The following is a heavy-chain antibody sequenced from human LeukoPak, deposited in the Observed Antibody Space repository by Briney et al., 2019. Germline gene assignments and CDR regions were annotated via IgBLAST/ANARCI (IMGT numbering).Heavy chain of an antibody. D-gene: IGHD4-17*01. CDR3: ANYGDYQYFYY. Sequence: GTNKYYADSVKGRFTISRDNSKNTLYLQMNSLKTDDTAVYYCANYGDYQYFYYWGQGTPVTVSS. CDR2: GTNK. V-gene: IGHV3-30*02. J-gene: IGHJ4*02.